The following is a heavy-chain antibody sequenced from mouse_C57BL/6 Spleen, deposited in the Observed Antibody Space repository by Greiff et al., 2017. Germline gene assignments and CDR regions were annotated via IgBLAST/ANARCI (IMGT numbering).Heavy chain of an antibody. CDR2: ISSGGDYI. Sequence: EVKLMESGEGLVKPGGSLKLSCAASGFTFSSYAMSWVRQTPEKRLEWVAYISSGGDYIYYADTVKGRFTISRDNARNTLYLQMSSLKSEDTAMYYCTRDYYYGSSYGAMDYWGQGTSVTVSS. D-gene: IGHD1-1*01. J-gene: IGHJ4*01. V-gene: IGHV5-9-1*02. CDR3: TRDYYYGSSYGAMDY. CDR1: GFTFSSYA.